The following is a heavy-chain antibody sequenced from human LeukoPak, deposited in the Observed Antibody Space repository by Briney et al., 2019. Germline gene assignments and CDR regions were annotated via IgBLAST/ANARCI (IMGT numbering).Heavy chain of an antibody. CDR3: ARVGNGYNYGDAFDI. Sequence: GASVKVSCKASGGTFSSYAISWVRQAPGQGLEWMGRIIPILGIANYAQKFQGRVTITADKSTSTAYMELGSLRSEDTAVYYCARVGNGYNYGDAFDIWGRGTMVTVSS. CDR2: IIPILGIA. CDR1: GGTFSSYA. J-gene: IGHJ3*02. D-gene: IGHD5-24*01. V-gene: IGHV1-69*04.